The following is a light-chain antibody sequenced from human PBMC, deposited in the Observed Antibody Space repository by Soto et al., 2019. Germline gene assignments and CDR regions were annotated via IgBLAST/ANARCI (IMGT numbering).Light chain of an antibody. Sequence: ALTQPASVSGSPGQAITVSCSGTSSDIGAHNFVSWYQQHPGKAPKLIIYEVINRPSGVSDRFSGSKSGNTASLTISGLQSEEEADYYCNSYTTSNTFVFGSGTRSPS. CDR3: NSYTTSNTFV. CDR2: EVI. V-gene: IGLV2-14*03. CDR1: SSDIGAHNF. J-gene: IGLJ1*01.